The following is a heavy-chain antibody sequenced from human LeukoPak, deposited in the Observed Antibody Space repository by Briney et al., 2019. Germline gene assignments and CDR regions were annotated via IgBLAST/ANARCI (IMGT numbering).Heavy chain of an antibody. CDR1: GFTVSSNY. J-gene: IGHJ4*02. V-gene: IGHV3-66*02. CDR2: IYSGGST. Sequence: PGGSLRLSCAASGFTVSSNYMSWVRQAPGKGLEWVSVIYSGGSTYYADSVKGRFTISRDNSKITLYLQMNSLRAEDTAVYYCACYDFWSGYRYYWGQGTLVTVSS. CDR3: ACYDFWSGYRYY. D-gene: IGHD3-3*01.